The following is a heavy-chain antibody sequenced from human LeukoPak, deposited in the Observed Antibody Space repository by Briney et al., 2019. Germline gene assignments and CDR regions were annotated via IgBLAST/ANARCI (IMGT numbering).Heavy chain of an antibody. J-gene: IGHJ6*04. D-gene: IGHD3-3*01. CDR2: IYYSGST. V-gene: IGHV4-39*01. CDR1: GGSISSSSYY. Sequence: PSETLSLTCTVSGGSISSSSYYWGWIRQPPGKGLEWIGSIYYSGSTYYNPSLKSRVTISVDTSKNQFSLKLSSVTAADTAVYYCARPLTIFGLLGDVWGKGTTVTVSS. CDR3: ARPLTIFGLLGDV.